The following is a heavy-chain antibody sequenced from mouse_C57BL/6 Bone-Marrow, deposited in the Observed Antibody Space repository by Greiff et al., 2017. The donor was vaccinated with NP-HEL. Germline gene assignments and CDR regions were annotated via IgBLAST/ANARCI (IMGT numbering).Heavy chain of an antibody. CDR1: GFNIKDDY. V-gene: IGHV14-4*01. CDR3: TTCGEYYSNFSFAY. J-gene: IGHJ3*01. Sequence: EVQLQQSGAELVRPGASVKLSCTASGFNIKDDYMHWVKQRPEQGLEWIGWIDPENGDTEYASKFQGKATITADTSSNTAYLQLSSLTSEDTAVYYCTTCGEYYSNFSFAYWGQGTLVTVSA. D-gene: IGHD2-5*01. CDR2: IDPENGDT.